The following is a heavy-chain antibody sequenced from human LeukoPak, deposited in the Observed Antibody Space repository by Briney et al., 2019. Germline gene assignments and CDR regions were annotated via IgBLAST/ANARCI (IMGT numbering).Heavy chain of an antibody. CDR1: GGSISSYY. Sequence: SETLSLTCTVSGGSISSYYWSWIRQPPGKGLEWIGYIYYSGSTNYNPSLKSRVTISVDTSKNQFSLKLSSVTAADTAVYYCARGSGYSYGYVYYWGQGTLVTVSS. D-gene: IGHD5-18*01. CDR3: ARGSGYSYGYVYY. V-gene: IGHV4-59*08. CDR2: IYYSGST. J-gene: IGHJ4*02.